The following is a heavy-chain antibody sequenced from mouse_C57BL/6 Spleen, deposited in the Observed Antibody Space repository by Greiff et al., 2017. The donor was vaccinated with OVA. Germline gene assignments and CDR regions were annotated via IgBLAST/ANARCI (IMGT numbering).Heavy chain of an antibody. Sequence: VKLMESGAELMKPGASVKLSCKATGYTFTGYWIEWVKQRPGHGLEWIGAILPGSGSTNYNEKCKGKATFTADTSSNTAYMQLSSLTTEDSAIYYCARGIIYDYDGAWFAYWGQGTLVTVSA. J-gene: IGHJ3*01. CDR2: ILPGSGST. CDR3: ARGIIYDYDGAWFAY. CDR1: GYTFTGYW. V-gene: IGHV1-9*01. D-gene: IGHD2-4*01.